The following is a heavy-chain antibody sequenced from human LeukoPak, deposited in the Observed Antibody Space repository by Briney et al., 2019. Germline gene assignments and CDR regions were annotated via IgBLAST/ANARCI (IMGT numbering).Heavy chain of an antibody. CDR1: GFTFSSYS. J-gene: IGHJ4*02. CDR2: ISSSSSYI. CDR3: ARDLLKAVAGRGVRDY. Sequence: PGGSLRLSCAASGFTFSSYSMNWVRQAPGKGLEWVSSISSSSSYIYYADSVKGRFTISRDNAKNSLYLQMNSLRAEDTAVYYCARDLLKAVAGRGVRDYWGQGTLVTVSS. D-gene: IGHD6-19*01. V-gene: IGHV3-21*01.